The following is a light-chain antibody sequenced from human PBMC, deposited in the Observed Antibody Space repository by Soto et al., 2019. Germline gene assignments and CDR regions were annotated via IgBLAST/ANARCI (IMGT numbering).Light chain of an antibody. CDR1: QGINKF. CDR2: TAS. Sequence: DIQMTQSPSSLSASVGDSVTITCRASQGINKFLAWFQQKPGTAPKSLISTASRLQSGVPSRFSGSGSGTHFTLTINNLQPEHFATYYCQQYESFPLTFGGGTRVEIK. J-gene: IGKJ4*01. CDR3: QQYESFPLT. V-gene: IGKV1-16*01.